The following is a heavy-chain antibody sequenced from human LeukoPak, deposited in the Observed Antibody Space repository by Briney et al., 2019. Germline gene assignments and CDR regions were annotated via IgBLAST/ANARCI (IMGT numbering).Heavy chain of an antibody. V-gene: IGHV4-59*01. CDR1: GVSISSYY. Sequence: PSETLSLTCTVSGVSISSYYWSWIRQPPGKGLEWIGYIYYSGSTNYNPSLKSRVTISVDTSKNHFSLKLSSVTAADTAVYYCARDVYYYDSSHSRAFDIWGQGTMVTVSS. J-gene: IGHJ3*02. D-gene: IGHD3-22*01. CDR2: IYYSGST. CDR3: ARDVYYYDSSHSRAFDI.